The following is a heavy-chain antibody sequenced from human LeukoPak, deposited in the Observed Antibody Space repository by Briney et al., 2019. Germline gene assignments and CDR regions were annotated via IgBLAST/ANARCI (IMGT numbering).Heavy chain of an antibody. CDR1: GYTFTSYY. J-gene: IGHJ5*02. D-gene: IGHD4-23*01. V-gene: IGHV1-46*01. CDR2: INTSGGST. Sequence: ASVKVSCKASGYTFTSYYMHWVRQAPGQGLEWMGIINTSGGSTTYAQKFQGRVSMTSDTSTSTVYLEVSSLRSEDTAVYYCARSQGGNTLWFDPWGQGTLVTVSS. CDR3: ARSQGGNTLWFDP.